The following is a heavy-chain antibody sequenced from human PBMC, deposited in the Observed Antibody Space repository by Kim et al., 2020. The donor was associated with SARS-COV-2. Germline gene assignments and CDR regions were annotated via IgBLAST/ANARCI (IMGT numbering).Heavy chain of an antibody. J-gene: IGHJ4*02. Sequence: SVKGPFTHSRDNHKNTQYLQMNSLRAEDTAVYYCAKGSVVAATLLYYFDYWGQGTLVTVSS. D-gene: IGHD2-15*01. V-gene: IGHV3-23*01. CDR3: AKGSVVAATLLYYFDY.